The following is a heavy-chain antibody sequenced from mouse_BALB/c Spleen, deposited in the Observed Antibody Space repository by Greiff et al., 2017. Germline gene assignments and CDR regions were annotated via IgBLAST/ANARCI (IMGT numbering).Heavy chain of an antibody. Sequence: VQLKESGGGLVQPGGSRKLSCAASGFTFSSFGMHWVRQAPEKGLEWVAYISSGSSTIYYADTVKGRFTISRDNPKNTLFLQMTSLRSEDTAMYYCARSAYYRYDVDYWGQGTTLTVSS. CDR1: GFTFSSFG. CDR3: ARSAYYRYDVDY. V-gene: IGHV5-17*02. D-gene: IGHD2-14*01. J-gene: IGHJ2*01. CDR2: ISSGSSTI.